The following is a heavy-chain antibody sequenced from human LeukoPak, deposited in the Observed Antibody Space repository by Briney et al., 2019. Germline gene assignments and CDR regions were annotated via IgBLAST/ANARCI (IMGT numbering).Heavy chain of an antibody. CDR2: ITSSGTYI. D-gene: IGHD1-26*01. CDR1: GFTFSRYS. Sequence: GGSLRLSCAASGFTFSRYSMNWVRQAPGKALEWVSSITSSGTYIFYADSVKGRFTISRDNAKNSLYLQMNSLGPEDTAVYYCARDPYSGNYGNYYYYYMDVWGKGTTATISS. CDR3: ARDPYSGNYGNYYYYYMDV. J-gene: IGHJ6*03. V-gene: IGHV3-21*01.